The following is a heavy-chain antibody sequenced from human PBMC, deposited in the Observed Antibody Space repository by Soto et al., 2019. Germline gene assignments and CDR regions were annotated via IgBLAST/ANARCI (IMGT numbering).Heavy chain of an antibody. CDR1: GGSISSSSYY. D-gene: IGHD4-4*01. V-gene: IGHV4-39*01. J-gene: IGHJ5*02. Sequence: SETLSLTCTVSGGSISSSSYYWGWIRQPPGKGLEWIGSIYYSGSTYYNPSLKSRVTISVDTSKNQFSLKLSSVTAADTAVYYCARATVTTEGHNWFDPWGQGTLVTVSS. CDR3: ARATVTTEGHNWFDP. CDR2: IYYSGST.